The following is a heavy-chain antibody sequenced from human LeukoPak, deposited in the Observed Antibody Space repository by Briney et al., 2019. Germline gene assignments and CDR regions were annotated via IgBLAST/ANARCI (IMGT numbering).Heavy chain of an antibody. Sequence: ASVTDSFKASGYTFTAYYMHWVRQAPGQGLEWMGWINPNSGGTNYAQKFQGRVTMTRDTSISTAYMELSRLRSDDTAVYSCARGGQGAPLDYWGHGSLVTVSS. CDR3: ARGGQGAPLDY. J-gene: IGHJ4*01. CDR1: GYTFTAYY. V-gene: IGHV1-2*02. D-gene: IGHD1-26*01. CDR2: INPNSGGT.